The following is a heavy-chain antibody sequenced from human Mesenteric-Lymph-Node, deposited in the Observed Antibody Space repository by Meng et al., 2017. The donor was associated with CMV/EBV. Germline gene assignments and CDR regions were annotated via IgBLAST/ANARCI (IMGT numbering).Heavy chain of an antibody. CDR2: ISFDGTNI. CDR1: AFTFSSYV. CDR3: ARDRGVRGASWGAFDI. V-gene: IGHV3-30-3*01. Sequence: GESLKISCAASAFTFSSYVMHWVRQAPGKGLEWVSVISFDGTNIHYADSVKGRFTVSRDNSRNTLHLQMNSLTPDDTAVYYCARDRGVRGASWGAFDIWGQGTMVTVSS. J-gene: IGHJ3*02. D-gene: IGHD3-10*01.